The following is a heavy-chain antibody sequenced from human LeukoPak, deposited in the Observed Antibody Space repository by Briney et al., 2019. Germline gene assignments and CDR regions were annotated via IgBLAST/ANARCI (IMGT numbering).Heavy chain of an antibody. J-gene: IGHJ4*02. CDR1: GFTFSNYG. D-gene: IGHD6-13*01. CDR3: AKDAGIGAGGIFEY. Sequence: GGSLRLSCVASGFTFSNYGMTWVRQAPGKGLEWVSAISGTGGSTYHADSVKGRFTISRDNSKNTLYLQMNSLRAEDTAVYYCAKDAGIGAGGIFEYWGQGTLVTVSS. CDR2: ISGTGGST. V-gene: IGHV3-23*01.